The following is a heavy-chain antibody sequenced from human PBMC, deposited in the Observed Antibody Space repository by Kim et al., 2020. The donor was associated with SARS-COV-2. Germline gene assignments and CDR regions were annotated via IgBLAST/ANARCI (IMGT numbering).Heavy chain of an antibody. CDR1: GYTFTGYY. Sequence: ASVKVSCKASGYTFTGYYMHWVRQAPGQGLEWMGRINPNSGGTNYAQKFQGRVTMTRDTSISTAYMELSRLRSDDTAVYYCARQLSSGWYERKGDFQHWGQGTLVTVSS. CDR3: ARQLSSGWYERKGDFQH. CDR2: INPNSGGT. J-gene: IGHJ1*01. D-gene: IGHD6-19*01. V-gene: IGHV1-2*06.